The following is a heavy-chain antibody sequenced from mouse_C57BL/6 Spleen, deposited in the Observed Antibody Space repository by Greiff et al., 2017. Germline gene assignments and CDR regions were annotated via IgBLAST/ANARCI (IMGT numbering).Heavy chain of an antibody. J-gene: IGHJ2*01. CDR2: IDPSASYT. D-gene: IGHD1-1*01. CDR1: GYTFTSYW. V-gene: IGHV1-50*01. CDR3: ARGDYGSSY. Sequence: QVQLQQSGAELVKPGASVKLSCKASGYTFTSYWMQWVKQRPGQGLEWIGEIDPSASYTNYNQKFKGKATLTVDTSSSTAYMQLSSLTSEDSAVYYCARGDYGSSYWGQGTTLTVSS.